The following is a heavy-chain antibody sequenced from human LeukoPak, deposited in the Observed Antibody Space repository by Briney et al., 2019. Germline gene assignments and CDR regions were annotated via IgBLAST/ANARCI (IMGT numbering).Heavy chain of an antibody. J-gene: IGHJ4*02. D-gene: IGHD6-13*01. Sequence: PGGSLRLSCAASGFTFINAWMSWVRQAPGKGLEWVGRIKSKTDGWTRDYAAPVKGRFTISRDDSKNTLYLQMNSLKTEDTAVYYCTTDLYSRSSEDDYWGQGTLVTVSS. CDR1: GFTFINAW. V-gene: IGHV3-15*01. CDR2: IKSKTDGWTR. CDR3: TTDLYSRSSEDDY.